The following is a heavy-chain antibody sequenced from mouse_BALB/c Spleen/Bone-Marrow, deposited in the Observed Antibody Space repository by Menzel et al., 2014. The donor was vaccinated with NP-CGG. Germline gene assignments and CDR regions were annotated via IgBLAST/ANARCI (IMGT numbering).Heavy chain of an antibody. Sequence: QVQLKDSGPGLVAPSQSLPITCTVSGFSLTSYGVHWVRQPPGKGLEWLGVIWAGGSTNYNSALMSRLSINKDNSKSQVFLKMNSLQTDDTAMYYCARDRGRNFYAMDYWGQGTSVTVSS. D-gene: IGHD2-1*01. CDR1: GFSLTSYG. J-gene: IGHJ4*01. CDR3: ARDRGRNFYAMDY. V-gene: IGHV2-9*02. CDR2: IWAGGST.